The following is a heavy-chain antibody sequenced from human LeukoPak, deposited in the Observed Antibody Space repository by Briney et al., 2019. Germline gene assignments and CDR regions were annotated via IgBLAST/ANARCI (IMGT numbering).Heavy chain of an antibody. CDR1: GFTFSSYA. D-gene: IGHD3-22*01. CDR3: ARDFGYYYDSSGYKY. V-gene: IGHV3-30-3*01. CDR2: ISYDGSNK. J-gene: IGHJ4*02. Sequence: GGSLRLSCAASGFTFSSYAMHWVRQAPGKGLEWVAVISYDGSNKYYADSVKGRFTISRDNSKNTLYLQMNSLRAEDTAVYYCARDFGYYYDSSGYKYWGQGTLVTVSS.